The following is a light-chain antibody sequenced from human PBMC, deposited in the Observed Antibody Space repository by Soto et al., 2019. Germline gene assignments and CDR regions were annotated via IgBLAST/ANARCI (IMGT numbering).Light chain of an antibody. V-gene: IGKV3-15*01. Sequence: EKVMTQYPSTLSVSPGERATPSCRASQSVSSNLAWYQQKPGQAPRLLIYGASSRATGIPVRFSGSGSGTEFTLTISSLQSEDFAVYYCQQYNNWPLTFGQGTRLEIK. CDR2: GAS. CDR3: QQYNNWPLT. CDR1: QSVSSN. J-gene: IGKJ5*01.